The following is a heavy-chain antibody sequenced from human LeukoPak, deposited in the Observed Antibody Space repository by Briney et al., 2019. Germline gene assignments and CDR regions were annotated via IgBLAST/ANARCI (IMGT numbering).Heavy chain of an antibody. CDR3: AKAPTMVRGVFDY. D-gene: IGHD3-10*01. Sequence: GGSLRLSCAASGFTFSSYAMSWVGQAPGKGLEWVSAISGSGGSTYYADSVKGRFTISRDNSKNTLYLQRNSLRAEDTAVYYCAKAPTMVRGVFDYWGQGTLVTVSS. CDR2: ISGSGGST. CDR1: GFTFSSYA. J-gene: IGHJ4*02. V-gene: IGHV3-23*01.